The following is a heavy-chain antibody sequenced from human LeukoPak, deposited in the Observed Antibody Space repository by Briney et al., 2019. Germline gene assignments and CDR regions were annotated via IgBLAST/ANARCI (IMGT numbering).Heavy chain of an antibody. D-gene: IGHD5-12*01. CDR1: GGSFSGYY. CDR3: ASRYSGYLRNIRCRESNWFDP. V-gene: IGHV4-34*01. J-gene: IGHJ5*02. CDR2: INHSGST. Sequence: PSETLSLTCAVYGGSFSGYYWSWIRQPPGKGLEWIGEINHSGSTNYNPSLKSRVTISVDTSKNQLSLKLSSVTAADTAVYYCASRYSGYLRNIRCRESNWFDPWGQGTLVTVSS.